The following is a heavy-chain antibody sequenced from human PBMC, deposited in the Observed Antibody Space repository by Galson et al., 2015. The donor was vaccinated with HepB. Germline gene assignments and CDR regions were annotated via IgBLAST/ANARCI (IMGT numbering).Heavy chain of an antibody. D-gene: IGHD6-19*01. Sequence: TLRLSCAASGFTFSSYWMSWVRQAPGKGLEWVANIKQDGSEKYYVDSVKGRFTISRDNAKNSLYLQMNSLRAEDTAVYYCARRKGSGWYGDWYFDLWGRGTLVTVSS. CDR1: GFTFSSYW. J-gene: IGHJ2*01. CDR2: IKQDGSEK. V-gene: IGHV3-7*01. CDR3: ARRKGSGWYGDWYFDL.